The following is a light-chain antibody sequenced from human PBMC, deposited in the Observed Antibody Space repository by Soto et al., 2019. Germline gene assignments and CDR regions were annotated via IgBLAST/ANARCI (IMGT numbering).Light chain of an antibody. V-gene: IGLV1-44*01. Sequence: QSVLTQPPSASGTPGQRVTISCSGSSSNIGSNTVNWYQHLPGTAPKLLIYSNNQRPSGVPDRFSGSKYGTSASLAISGLQSEDEADYYCAAWDDSLNGQVFGTGTKLTVL. CDR2: SNN. J-gene: IGLJ1*01. CDR1: SSNIGSNT. CDR3: AAWDDSLNGQV.